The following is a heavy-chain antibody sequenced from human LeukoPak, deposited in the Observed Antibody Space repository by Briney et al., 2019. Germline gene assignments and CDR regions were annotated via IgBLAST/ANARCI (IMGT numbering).Heavy chain of an antibody. Sequence: SETLSLTCTVSGYSISSGYYWGWIRQPPGKGLEWIGSIYHSGSTYYNPSLKSRVTISVDTSKNQFSLKLSSVTAADTAVYYCARGNYYDPTTYYRAFDIWGQGTMVTVSS. V-gene: IGHV4-38-2*02. CDR3: ARGNYYDPTTYYRAFDI. CDR1: GYSISSGYY. J-gene: IGHJ3*02. CDR2: IYHSGST. D-gene: IGHD3-22*01.